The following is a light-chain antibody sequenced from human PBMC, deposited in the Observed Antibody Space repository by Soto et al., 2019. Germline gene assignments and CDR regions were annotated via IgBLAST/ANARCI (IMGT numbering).Light chain of an antibody. Sequence: EIVMTQSPATLSVSPGERATLSCRASQSVSSNLAWYQQKPGQAPRLLIYGASTRATGIPARFSGSGSGTEFTLTISSLQSEDFEVYYCQQYNNWPSMYTFGQGTKVDIK. CDR1: QSVSSN. V-gene: IGKV3-15*01. J-gene: IGKJ2*01. CDR3: QQYNNWPSMYT. CDR2: GAS.